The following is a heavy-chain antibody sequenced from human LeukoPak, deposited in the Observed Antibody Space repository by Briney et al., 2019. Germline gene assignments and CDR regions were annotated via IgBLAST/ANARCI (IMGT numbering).Heavy chain of an antibody. Sequence: GGSLRLSCAASGFTFSSYGMSWVRQAPGKGLELVSAISGSGGSTYYADSVKGRFTIPRDNSKNTLYLQMNSLRAEDTAVYYCANLMVRGPRDAFDIWGQGTMVTVSS. V-gene: IGHV3-23*01. CDR3: ANLMVRGPRDAFDI. CDR1: GFTFSSYG. D-gene: IGHD3-10*01. CDR2: ISGSGGST. J-gene: IGHJ3*02.